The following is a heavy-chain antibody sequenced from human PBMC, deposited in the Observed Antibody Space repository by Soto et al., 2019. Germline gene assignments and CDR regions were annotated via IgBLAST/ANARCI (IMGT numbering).Heavy chain of an antibody. CDR1: GFTFTSYA. D-gene: IGHD2-15*01. CDR2: IWYDGSIQ. J-gene: IGHJ4*02. Sequence: QVQLVESGGGVVQPGRSLRLSCAASGFTFTSYAMHWVRQAPGKGLEWVAVIWYDGSIQFYADSVKARFTISRDNSKNPLYLQMNSLRAEDTAVYYCARYCNGGSCYSEIDYWGQGTLVTVSS. CDR3: ARYCNGGSCYSEIDY. V-gene: IGHV3-33*01.